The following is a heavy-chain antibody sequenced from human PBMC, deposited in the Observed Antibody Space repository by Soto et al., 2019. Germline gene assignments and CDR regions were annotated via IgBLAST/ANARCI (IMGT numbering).Heavy chain of an antibody. V-gene: IGHV3-53*05. CDR1: GFTVSSNY. D-gene: IGHD3-10*02. J-gene: IGHJ3*02. CDR2: IYSGGST. CDR3: ARDYFLTMSATFDI. Sequence: GSLRLSCAASGFTVSSNYMSWVRQAPGKGLEWVSVIYSGGSTYYADSVKGRFTISRDNSKNTLYLQMGSLRAEDMAVYYCARDYFLTMSATFDIWGQGTMVTVSS.